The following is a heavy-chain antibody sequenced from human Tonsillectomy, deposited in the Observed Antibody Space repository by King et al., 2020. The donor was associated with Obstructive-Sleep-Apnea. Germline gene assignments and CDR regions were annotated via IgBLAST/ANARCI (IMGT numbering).Heavy chain of an antibody. CDR1: GFSFTNYA. CDR3: ARDFDSWHHHFDY. Sequence: VQLVESGGGVVQPGRSLRLSCAASGFSFTNYAMHWVRLAPGKGLEWVAVISDDGTDKYYADSVRGRFTISRDNSKNTLYLQVNSLRGDDTAVYYCARDFDSWHHHFDYWGQGTLVTVSS. D-gene: IGHD2-15*01. CDR2: ISDDGTDK. J-gene: IGHJ4*02. V-gene: IGHV3-30*04.